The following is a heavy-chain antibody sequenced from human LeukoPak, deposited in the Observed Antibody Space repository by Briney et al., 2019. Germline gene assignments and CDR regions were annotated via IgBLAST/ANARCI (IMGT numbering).Heavy chain of an antibody. V-gene: IGHV1-18*01. Sequence: ASVKVSCKASGYTFTSYGISWVRQAPGQGLEWMGWISAYNGNTNYAQKLQGRVTMTTDTSTSTAYMELRSLGSDDTAVYYCASSNTRTPYYYYYMDVWGKGTTVTVSS. CDR1: GYTFTSYG. CDR3: ASSNTRTPYYYYYMDV. D-gene: IGHD3-10*01. CDR2: ISAYNGNT. J-gene: IGHJ6*03.